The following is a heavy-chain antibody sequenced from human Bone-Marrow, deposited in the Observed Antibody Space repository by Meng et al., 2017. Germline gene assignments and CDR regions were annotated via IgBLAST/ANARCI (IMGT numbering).Heavy chain of an antibody. CDR3: ARIAAAGTMSWYYYYGMDV. Sequence: SETLSLTCTVSGGSISSYYWSWIRQPPGKGLEWIGYIYYSGGTNYNPSLKSRVTISVDTSKNQFSLKLSSVTAADTAVYYCARIAAAGTMSWYYYYGMDVWGQGTTVTVSS. V-gene: IGHV4-59*01. CDR1: GGSISSYY. J-gene: IGHJ6*02. CDR2: IYYSGGT. D-gene: IGHD6-13*01.